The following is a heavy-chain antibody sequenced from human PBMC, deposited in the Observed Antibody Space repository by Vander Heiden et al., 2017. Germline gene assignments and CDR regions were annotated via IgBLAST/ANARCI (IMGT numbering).Heavy chain of an antibody. V-gene: IGHV3-21*01. CDR3: ARAYCGGDCYSTIDY. J-gene: IGHJ4*02. Sequence: EVQLVESGGGLVKPGGSLRLSCAASGFTLRSYSMNWVRPAPGKGLEWVSSISSSSSYIYHADSVKGRFTISRDNAKNSLYLQMNSLRAEDTAVYYCARAYCGGDCYSTIDYWGQGTLVTVSS. CDR2: ISSSSSYI. D-gene: IGHD2-21*02. CDR1: GFTLRSYS.